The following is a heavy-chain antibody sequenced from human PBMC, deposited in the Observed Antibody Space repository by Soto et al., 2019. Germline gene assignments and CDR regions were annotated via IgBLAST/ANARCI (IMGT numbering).Heavy chain of an antibody. D-gene: IGHD3-10*01. J-gene: IGHJ3*02. Sequence: GSLRLSCAASEFTFSSYAMSWVRQAPGKGLEWVSGISGSGGSTYHADSVKGRFTISRDNFKSTLYLQMNSLRAEDTAVYFCAKATGGYDAFDIWGQGTMVTVSS. CDR3: AKATGGYDAFDI. CDR1: EFTFSSYA. V-gene: IGHV3-23*01. CDR2: ISGSGGST.